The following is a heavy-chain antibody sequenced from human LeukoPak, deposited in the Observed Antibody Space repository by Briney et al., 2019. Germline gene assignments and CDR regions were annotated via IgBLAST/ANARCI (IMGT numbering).Heavy chain of an antibody. V-gene: IGHV3-21*01. CDR2: ISSSSSYI. CDR3: ARGEVEYDYVWGSYRPNDAFDI. J-gene: IGHJ3*02. CDR1: GFTFTSYS. Sequence: PGGSLRLSCAASGFTFTSYSMNWVRQAPGKGLEWVSSISSSSSYIYYADSLKGRFTISRDNAKNSLYLQMNSLRADDTAVYYCARGEVEYDYVWGSYRPNDAFDIWGQGTMVTVSS. D-gene: IGHD3-16*02.